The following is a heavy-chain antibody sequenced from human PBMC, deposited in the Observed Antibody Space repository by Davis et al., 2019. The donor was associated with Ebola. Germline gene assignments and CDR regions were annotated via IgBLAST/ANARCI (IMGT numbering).Heavy chain of an antibody. CDR2: ICGSPGTT. CDR3: ANLDYGDNSGFDY. V-gene: IGHV3-23*01. D-gene: IGHD4-23*01. J-gene: IGHJ4*02. CDR1: GFTFTSYA. Sequence: GESLKISCAASGFTFTSYAMTWFRQAPGKGLEWVSSICGSPGTTYYADSVRGRFTVSRDNSKNTLFLQLNSLRDDDTAVYYCANLDYGDNSGFDYWGQGTLVTVSS.